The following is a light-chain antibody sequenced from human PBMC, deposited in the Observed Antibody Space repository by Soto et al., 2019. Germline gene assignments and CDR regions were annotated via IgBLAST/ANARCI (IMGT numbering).Light chain of an antibody. J-gene: IGLJ2*01. CDR1: SSDVGGYDF. V-gene: IGLV2-11*01. CDR2: DVS. Sequence: QSALTQPRSVSGSPGQSVTISCTGTSSDVGGYDFVSWYQQHPGKPPKLMISDVSKRPSGVPDRFSGSKSGNTASLTISGLQAEDEADYYCCSYAGDLALFGGGTKLTVL. CDR3: CSYAGDLAL.